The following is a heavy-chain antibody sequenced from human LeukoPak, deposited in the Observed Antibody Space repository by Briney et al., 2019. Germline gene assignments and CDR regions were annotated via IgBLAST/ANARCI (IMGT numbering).Heavy chain of an antibody. CDR2: IYYSGST. Sequence: TPSETLSLTCTVSGGSISSSSYYWGWIRQPPGKGLEWIGSIYYSGSTYYNPSLKSRVTISVDTSKNPFSLKLSSVTAADTAVYYCERREGPRGYSQQSQNRYAFDIWGKGTMVTVSS. CDR3: ERREGPRGYSQQSQNRYAFDI. D-gene: IGHD5-18*01. V-gene: IGHV4-39*01. CDR1: GGSISSSSYY. J-gene: IGHJ3*02.